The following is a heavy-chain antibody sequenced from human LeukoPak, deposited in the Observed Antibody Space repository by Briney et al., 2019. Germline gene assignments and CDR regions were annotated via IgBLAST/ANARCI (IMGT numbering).Heavy chain of an antibody. CDR2: IYYSGST. CDR3: ARHDLPMKKIRSQPDY. V-gene: IGHV4-39*01. CDR1: GGSISSSSYS. Sequence: SETLSLTCTVSGGSISSSSYSWGWIRQPPGKGLEWIGSIYYSGSTYYNPSLKSRVTISVDTSKNQFSLKLSSVTAADTAVYYCARHDLPMKKIRSQPDYWGQGTLVTVSS. D-gene: IGHD3-3*01. J-gene: IGHJ4*02.